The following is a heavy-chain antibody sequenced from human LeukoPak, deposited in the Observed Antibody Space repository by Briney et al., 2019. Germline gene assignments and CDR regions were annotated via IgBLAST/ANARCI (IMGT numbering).Heavy chain of an antibody. CDR1: GYTFTSYG. CDR2: ISAYNGNT. D-gene: IGHD3-22*01. V-gene: IGHV1-18*01. Sequence: ASVKVSCKASGYTFTSYGISWVRQAPGQGLERMGWISAYNGNTNYAQKLQGRVTMTTDTSTSTAYMELRSLRSDDTAVYYCARDKKVITSKVWFDPWGQGTLVTVSS. CDR3: ARDKKVITSKVWFDP. J-gene: IGHJ5*02.